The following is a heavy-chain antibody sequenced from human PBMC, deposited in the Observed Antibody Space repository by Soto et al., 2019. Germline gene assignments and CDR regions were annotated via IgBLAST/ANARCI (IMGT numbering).Heavy chain of an antibody. CDR2: INSDGSST. CDR1: AVTFSSYW. V-gene: IGHV3-74*01. D-gene: IGHD4-17*01. Sequence: PGGSMRLPCAASAVTFSSYWIHWVRQAQGKGLVWVSRINSDGSSTSYADSVKGRFTISRDNAKNTLYLQMNSLRAEDTAVYYCARGDYVSYYYYYMDVWGKGTTVTVSS. CDR3: ARGDYVSYYYYYMDV. J-gene: IGHJ6*03.